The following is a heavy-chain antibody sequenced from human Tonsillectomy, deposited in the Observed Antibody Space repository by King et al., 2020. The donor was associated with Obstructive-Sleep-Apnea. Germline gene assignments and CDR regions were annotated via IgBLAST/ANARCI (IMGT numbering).Heavy chain of an antibody. V-gene: IGHV3-9*01. J-gene: IGHJ6*02. CDR3: AKGLFYDLLTAYGMDV. Sequence: QLVQSGGGLVQPGRSLRLSCAASGFTFDGYAMHWVRHAPGKGLEWVSGISWNGGSIGYADSVKGRFTISRDNAKNSLYLQLNSLRPDDTAFYYCAKGLFYDLLTAYGMDVWGQGTTVTVSS. D-gene: IGHD3-9*01. CDR1: GFTFDGYA. CDR2: ISWNGGSI.